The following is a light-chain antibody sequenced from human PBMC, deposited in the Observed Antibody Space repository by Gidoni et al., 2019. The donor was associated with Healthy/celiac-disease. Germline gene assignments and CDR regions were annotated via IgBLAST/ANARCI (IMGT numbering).Light chain of an antibody. CDR1: QSVSSY. CDR2: DAS. V-gene: IGKV3-11*01. J-gene: IGKJ4*01. Sequence: ILLTHSPATLSLSPGERATVSCRASQSVSSYLAWYQQKPGQAPRLLIYDASNRATGIPARFGGSGSGTDFTLTISSLEPEDFAVYYCQQRSNWPLTFGGGTKVEIK. CDR3: QQRSNWPLT.